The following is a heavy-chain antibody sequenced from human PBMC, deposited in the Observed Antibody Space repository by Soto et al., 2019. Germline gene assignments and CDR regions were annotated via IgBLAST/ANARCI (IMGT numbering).Heavy chain of an antibody. D-gene: IGHD3-9*01. CDR2: IWYDGSNK. V-gene: IGHV3-33*01. CDR3: ARDEERNNFDWDYFDY. CDR1: GFTFSSYG. J-gene: IGHJ4*02. Sequence: QVQLVEAGGGVVQPGRSLRLSCAASGFTFSSYGMHWVRQAPGKGLEWVAVIWYDGSNKYYADSVKGRFTISRDNSKNTLYLQMNSLRAEDTAVYYCARDEERNNFDWDYFDYWGQGTLVTVSS.